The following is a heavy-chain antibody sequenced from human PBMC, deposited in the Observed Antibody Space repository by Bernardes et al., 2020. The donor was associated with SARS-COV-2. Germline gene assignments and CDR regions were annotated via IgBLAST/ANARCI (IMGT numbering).Heavy chain of an antibody. CDR3: ARQCKKETAGSADPPDY. J-gene: IGHJ4*02. D-gene: IGHD3-10*01. V-gene: IGHV4-39*01. CDR1: GGSISSNSYY. Sequence: SETLPLTCTFSGGSISSNSYYWGWIPQPKGKELEWIGTIYYSGTTYYNASLKNRVAISADISKNQFSLRLTSVTAADTAAYYCARQCKKETAGSADPPDYCGQGTLVSVSS. CDR2: IYYSGTT.